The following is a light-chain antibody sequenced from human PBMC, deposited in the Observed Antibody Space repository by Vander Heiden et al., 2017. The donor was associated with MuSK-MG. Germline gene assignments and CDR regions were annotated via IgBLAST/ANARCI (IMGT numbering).Light chain of an antibody. CDR3: STWDDSLNGVV. Sequence: QSLLTQPPSASGTPGQRVTISCSGSSSNIGSYTVNWFQQIPGTAPRLLLYRNDMRPSGVPDRFSGSRSGTSAALAVSGLQSEDEGTYFCSTWDDSLNGVVFGGGTSLTVL. J-gene: IGLJ3*02. V-gene: IGLV1-44*01. CDR2: RND. CDR1: SSNIGSYT.